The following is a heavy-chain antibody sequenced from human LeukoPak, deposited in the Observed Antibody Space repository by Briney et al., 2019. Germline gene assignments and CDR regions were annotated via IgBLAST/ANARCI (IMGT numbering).Heavy chain of an antibody. CDR1: GFTFSSYG. V-gene: IGHV3-74*01. CDR3: ARSPLTVTTRLHFDY. J-gene: IGHJ4*02. CDR2: INSDGSST. D-gene: IGHD4-17*01. Sequence: PGRSLRLSCAASGFTFSSYGMHWVRQTPGKGLVWVSRINSDGSSTSYADSVKGRFTISRDNAKDTLYLQMNSLRAEDTAVYYCARSPLTVTTRLHFDYWGQGTLVTVSS.